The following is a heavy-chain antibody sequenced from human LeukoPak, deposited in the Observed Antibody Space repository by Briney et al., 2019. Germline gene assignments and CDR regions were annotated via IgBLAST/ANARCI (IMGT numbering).Heavy chain of an antibody. J-gene: IGHJ6*02. CDR1: GFTFSSYG. V-gene: IGHV3-33*01. CDR3: ARGLYYYGSGETGYSYYGMDI. CDR2: IWYDGSNK. Sequence: GRSLRLSCAASGFTFSSYGMHWVRQAPGKGLEWVAVIWYDGSNKYYADSVKGRFTISRDNSKNTLYLQMNSLRAEDTAVYYCARGLYYYGSGETGYSYYGMDIWGQGTTVTVS. D-gene: IGHD3-10*01.